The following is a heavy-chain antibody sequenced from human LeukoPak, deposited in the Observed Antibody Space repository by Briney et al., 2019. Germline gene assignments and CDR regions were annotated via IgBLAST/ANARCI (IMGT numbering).Heavy chain of an antibody. J-gene: IGHJ4*02. V-gene: IGHV3-23*01. CDR1: GFTFSSYA. D-gene: IGHD3-3*01. Sequence: PGGSLRLSCAASGFTFSSYAMSWVRQAPGKGLEWVSAISGSGGSTYYADSVKGRFTISRDNSKNTLYLQMNSLRAEDTAVYYCAESVGITIFGVVIFWGQGTLVTVSS. CDR2: ISGSGGST. CDR3: AESVGITIFGVVIF.